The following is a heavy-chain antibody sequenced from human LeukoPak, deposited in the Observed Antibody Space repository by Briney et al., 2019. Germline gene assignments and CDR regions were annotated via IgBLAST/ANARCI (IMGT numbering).Heavy chain of an antibody. CDR3: ARHPKTYYDFWSGYPTSLYYFDY. V-gene: IGHV5-51*01. CDR1: GYSFTSYW. Sequence: GESLKISCKGSGYSFTSYWIGWVRQMPGKGLEWMGIIYPGDSDTRYSPSFQGQVTISADKSIRTAYLQWSSLKASDTAMYYCARHPKTYYDFWSGYPTSLYYFDYWGQGTLVTVSS. CDR2: IYPGDSDT. J-gene: IGHJ4*02. D-gene: IGHD3-3*01.